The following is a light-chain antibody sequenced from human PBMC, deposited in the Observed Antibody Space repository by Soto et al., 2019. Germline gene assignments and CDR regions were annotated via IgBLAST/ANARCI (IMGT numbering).Light chain of an antibody. Sequence: QSVMTQPTSVSAAPGQTVTISCSGSSSNIGGNSVSWYQQLPGTAPKLLIYDDNKRLSGIPDRFSGSKSGTSATLGITGFQTGDEADYYCGSWDSSLSAYVFGTGTKLTVL. CDR3: GSWDSSLSAYV. V-gene: IGLV1-51*01. CDR2: DDN. J-gene: IGLJ1*01. CDR1: SSNIGGNS.